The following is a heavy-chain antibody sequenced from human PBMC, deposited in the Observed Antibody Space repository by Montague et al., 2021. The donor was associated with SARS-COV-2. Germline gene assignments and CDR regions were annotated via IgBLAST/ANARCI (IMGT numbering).Heavy chain of an antibody. V-gene: IGHV4-59*05. Sequence: SETLSLTCSVSGGSISSYYWSWIRQSPGKGLEWIGSVHYSGSPYXNPSLKSRVTIYVGTSKNQLSLKLSSVTAADTAVYYCTRHVHMTWPEPSPGFDYWGQGTLVTVSS. CDR1: GGSISSYY. CDR3: TRHVHMTWPEPSPGFDY. CDR2: VHYSGSP. J-gene: IGHJ4*02. D-gene: IGHD1-1*01.